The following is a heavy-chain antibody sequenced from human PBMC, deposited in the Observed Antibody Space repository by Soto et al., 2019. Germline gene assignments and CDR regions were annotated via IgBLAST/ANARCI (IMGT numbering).Heavy chain of an antibody. CDR2: INHSGST. Sequence: SETLSLTCAVYGGSFSGYYWSWIRQPPGRGLEWIGEINHSGSTNYNPSLKSRVTISVDTSKNQFSLKLSSVTAADTAVYYCAREFGGGWLQLQRGLDYWGQGTLSPSPQ. J-gene: IGHJ4*02. CDR1: GGSFSGYY. D-gene: IGHD5-12*01. V-gene: IGHV4-34*01. CDR3: AREFGGGWLQLQRGLDY.